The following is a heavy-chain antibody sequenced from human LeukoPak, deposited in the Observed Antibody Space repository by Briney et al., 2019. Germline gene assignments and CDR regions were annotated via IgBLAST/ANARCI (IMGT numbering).Heavy chain of an antibody. V-gene: IGHV1-2*06. CDR3: ARDYCSSTSCLFDY. J-gene: IGHJ4*02. D-gene: IGHD2-2*01. Sequence: GAPVKVSCKASGYTFTGYHMHWVRQAPGQGLEWMGRINPNSGDTNNAQKFQGRVTMTRDTSISTAYMDLSRLTSDDTAVYYCARDYCSSTSCLFDYWGQGTLVTVSS. CDR1: GYTFTGYH. CDR2: INPNSGDT.